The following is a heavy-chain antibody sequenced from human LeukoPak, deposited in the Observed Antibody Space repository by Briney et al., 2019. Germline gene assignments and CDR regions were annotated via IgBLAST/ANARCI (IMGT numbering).Heavy chain of an antibody. J-gene: IGHJ4*02. CDR3: ARDKIVGATIFDY. CDR1: GFTVSSNY. D-gene: IGHD1-26*01. CDR2: IKEDGSEK. V-gene: IGHV3-7*01. Sequence: GGSLRLSCAASGFTVSSNYMSWVRQAPGKGLEWVANIKEDGSEKFYVDSLKGRFTIFRDNAENSLYLLMNSLRADDTAVYYCARDKIVGATIFDYWGQGTPVTVSS.